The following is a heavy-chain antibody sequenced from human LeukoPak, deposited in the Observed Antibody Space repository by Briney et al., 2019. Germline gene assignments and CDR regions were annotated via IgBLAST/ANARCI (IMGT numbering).Heavy chain of an antibody. CDR1: GGSISSYY. V-gene: IGHV4-59*01. J-gene: IGHJ6*03. D-gene: IGHD6-19*01. CDR3: ARDLRYSSGWSASGMDV. CDR2: IYYSGST. Sequence: SETLSLTCTVSGGSISSYYWGWIRQPPGKGLEWIGYIYYSGSTNYNPSLKSRVTISVDTSKNQFSLKLSSVTAADTAVYYCARDLRYSSGWSASGMDVWGKGTTVTISS.